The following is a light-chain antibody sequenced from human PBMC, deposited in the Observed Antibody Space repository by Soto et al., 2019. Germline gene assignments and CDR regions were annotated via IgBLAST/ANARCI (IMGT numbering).Light chain of an antibody. CDR3: QYYNCWPIT. V-gene: IGKV3D-15*01. Sequence: EIVLTQSPAALSVPPGEGATLSCRASQAVLRNLAWYQQKPGQPPRLLIYDASTRATGTPARFSGRGSRTKLTLSSSGLQADDFADYCCQYYNCWPITFGQGTRLEIK. J-gene: IGKJ5*01. CDR2: DAS. CDR1: QAVLRN.